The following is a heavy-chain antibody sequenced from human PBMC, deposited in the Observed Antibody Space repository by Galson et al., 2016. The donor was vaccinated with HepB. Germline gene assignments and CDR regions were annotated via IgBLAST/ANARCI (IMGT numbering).Heavy chain of an antibody. Sequence: PALVKPTQTLTLTCMFSGFSLSTSGVGVGWIRQPPGKALEWLAVIYWDDDKRCSPSLKSRLTITKDTSENQVVLTMTNMDPVDTATYYCAHSLRSSGYYVFAYWGQGTLVTVSS. CDR1: GFSLSTSGVG. D-gene: IGHD3-22*01. J-gene: IGHJ4*02. CDR3: AHSLRSSGYYVFAY. V-gene: IGHV2-5*02. CDR2: IYWDDDK.